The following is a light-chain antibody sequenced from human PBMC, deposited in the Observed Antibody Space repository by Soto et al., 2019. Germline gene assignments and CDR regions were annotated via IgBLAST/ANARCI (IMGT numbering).Light chain of an antibody. CDR2: GAS. CDR1: QSVSSN. J-gene: IGKJ1*01. V-gene: IGKV3-15*01. CDR3: QQYNNCPSP. Sequence: EIVMRQAPATLSVSPGERATLSCRASQSVSSNLAWYQQKPGQAPRLLIYGASTRATGIPARFSGSGSGTEFTLTISSLQSEDFAVYYCQQYNNCPSPFAQGTKVDIK.